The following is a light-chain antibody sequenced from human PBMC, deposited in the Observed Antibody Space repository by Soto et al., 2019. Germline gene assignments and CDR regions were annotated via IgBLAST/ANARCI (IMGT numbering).Light chain of an antibody. J-gene: IGKJ5*01. CDR2: DAS. V-gene: IGKV3-15*01. CDR1: QSVSSN. Sequence: EIVMTQSPATLSVSPGERASLSCRASQSVSSNLAWYQQNPGQAPRLLIYDASMRATGIPDRFSGGGSGTEFTLTISSLQSEDFVAYYCQQYNSWPPITFGQGARLEI. CDR3: QQYNSWPPIT.